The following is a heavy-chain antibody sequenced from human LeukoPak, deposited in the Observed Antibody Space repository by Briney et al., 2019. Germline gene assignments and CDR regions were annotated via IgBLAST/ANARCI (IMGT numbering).Heavy chain of an antibody. V-gene: IGHV6-1*01. CDR3: ARDTYMTGTPQRAFDI. CDR1: GDSVSTNSGG. Sequence: SQTLSLTCVISGDSVSTNSGGWNWIRQSPSRGLEWLGRTYYRSKWYSDYALSVKSRITINPDTSKNQFSLQLNTVTPEDTAVYYCARDTYMTGTPQRAFDIWGQGTVVTVSS. J-gene: IGHJ3*02. CDR2: TYYRSKWYS. D-gene: IGHD1-7*01.